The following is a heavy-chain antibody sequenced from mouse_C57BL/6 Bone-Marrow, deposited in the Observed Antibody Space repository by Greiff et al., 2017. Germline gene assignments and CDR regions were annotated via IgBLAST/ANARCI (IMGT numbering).Heavy chain of an antibody. CDR3: ARHIHYAMDY. CDR2: ISGGGGNT. CDR1: GFTFSSYT. J-gene: IGHJ4*01. V-gene: IGHV5-9*01. Sequence: EVNVVESGGGLVKPGGSLKLSCAASGFTFSSYTMSWVRQTPEKRLEWVATISGGGGNTYYPDSVKGRFTISRDNAKNTLYLQMSSLRSEDTALYYCARHIHYAMDYWGQGTSVTVSS.